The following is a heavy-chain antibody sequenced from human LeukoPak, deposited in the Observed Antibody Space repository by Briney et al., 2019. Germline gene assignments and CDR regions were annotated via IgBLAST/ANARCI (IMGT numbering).Heavy chain of an antibody. CDR3: ARQYSGSSDY. J-gene: IGHJ4*02. Sequence: PSETLSLTCTVSGGSISSYYWSWIRQPPGKGLEWIGYIYYSGSTNYNPSLKSRVTISVGTSKNQFSLKLSSVTAADTAVYYCARQYSGSSDYWGQGTLVTVSS. V-gene: IGHV4-59*08. CDR2: IYYSGST. CDR1: GGSISSYY. D-gene: IGHD1-26*01.